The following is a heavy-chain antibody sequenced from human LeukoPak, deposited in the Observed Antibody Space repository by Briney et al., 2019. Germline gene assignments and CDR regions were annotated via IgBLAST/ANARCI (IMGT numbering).Heavy chain of an antibody. CDR1: GGSISSYY. J-gene: IGHJ5*02. CDR2: IYYSGST. CDR3: ARQPLSYSSGWYAAWFDP. D-gene: IGHD6-19*01. Sequence: PSETLSLTCTVSGGSISSYYWSWIRQPPGKGLEWTGYIYYSGSTNYNPSLKSRVTISVDTSKNQFSLKLSSVTAADTAVYYCARQPLSYSSGWYAAWFDPWGQGTLVTVSS. V-gene: IGHV4-59*08.